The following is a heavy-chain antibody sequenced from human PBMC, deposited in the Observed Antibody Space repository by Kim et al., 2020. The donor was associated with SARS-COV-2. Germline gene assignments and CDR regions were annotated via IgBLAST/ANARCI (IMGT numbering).Heavy chain of an antibody. Sequence: GGSLRLSCAGSGFTFSSAYIHWVRQGPGAGLVWVSRINGDGSKKDYADSVKDRFTISRDNARNTVYLQMNSLRAEDTAVYYCARDFDSNSRIWGQGTMVTVSS. CDR1: GFTFSSAY. CDR2: INGDGSKK. V-gene: IGHV3-74*01. CDR3: ARDFDSNSRI. J-gene: IGHJ3*02. D-gene: IGHD5-18*01.